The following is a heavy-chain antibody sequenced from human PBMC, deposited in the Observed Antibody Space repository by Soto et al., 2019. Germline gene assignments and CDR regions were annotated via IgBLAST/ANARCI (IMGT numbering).Heavy chain of an antibody. Sequence: ASVKVSCKSSVYTFPSYGISWVRPAPGQGLEWMGWISAYNGNTNYAQKLQGRVIMTTDTSTSRAYMELRSMRSDDTAVYYCARDRRYSSDSRGYSGGGWFDPWG. CDR1: VYTFPSYG. CDR2: ISAYNGNT. D-gene: IGHD3-22*01. V-gene: IGHV1-18*01. J-gene: IGHJ5*02. CDR3: ARDRRYSSDSRGYSGGGWFDP.